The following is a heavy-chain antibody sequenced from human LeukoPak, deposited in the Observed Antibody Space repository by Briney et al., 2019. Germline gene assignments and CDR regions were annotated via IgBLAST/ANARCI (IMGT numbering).Heavy chain of an antibody. Sequence: GGSLRLSCVASGFTFSTYWMSWVCQAPGKGLEWVAHIKQDGSEKYYVDSVKGRFTISRDNAKNSLYLQMNSLRAEDTAVYYCASVACSAVTCFGFLFFDYWGQGTLVTVSS. V-gene: IGHV3-7*01. J-gene: IGHJ4*02. CDR2: IKQDGSEK. CDR3: ASVACSAVTCFGFLFFDY. D-gene: IGHD2-15*01. CDR1: GFTFSTYW.